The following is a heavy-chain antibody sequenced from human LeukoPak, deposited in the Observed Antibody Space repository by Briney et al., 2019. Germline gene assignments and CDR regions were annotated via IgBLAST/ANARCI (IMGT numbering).Heavy chain of an antibody. CDR2: IYYSGST. Sequence: SETLSLTCTVSGGSISSYYWSWIRQPPGKGLEWIGSIYYSGSTYYNPSLKSRVTISLDTSKNQFSLKVTSVTAADTAIYYCARDFSSASYTYYYYYMDVWGKGTMVTVSS. CDR1: GGSISSYY. J-gene: IGHJ6*03. CDR3: ARDFSSASYTYYYYYMDV. V-gene: IGHV4-59*12. D-gene: IGHD6-25*01.